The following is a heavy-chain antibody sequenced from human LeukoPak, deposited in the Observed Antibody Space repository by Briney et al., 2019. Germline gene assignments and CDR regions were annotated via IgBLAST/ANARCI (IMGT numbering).Heavy chain of an antibody. CDR3: ARLCEGATGWCDP. V-gene: IGHV4-39*01. CDR2: IYYSGST. Sequence: SQTLSLTCTVSGGSISSGSYYWSWIRQPPGKGLEWIGSIYYSGSTYYNPSLKSRVTISVDTSKNQFSLKLSSVTAADTAVYYCARLCEGATGWCDPWGQGTLVTVSS. CDR1: GGSISSGSYY. J-gene: IGHJ5*02. D-gene: IGHD1-26*01.